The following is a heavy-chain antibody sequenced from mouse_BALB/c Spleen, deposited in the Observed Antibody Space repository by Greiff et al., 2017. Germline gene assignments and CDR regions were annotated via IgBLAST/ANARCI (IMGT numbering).Heavy chain of an antibody. V-gene: IGHV1S22*01. CDR3: TSIHYYYFDY. CDR1: GYTFTSYW. CDR2: IYPGSGST. J-gene: IGHJ2*01. Sequence: LQHPGSELVGPGASVKLSCKASGYTFTSYWMHWVKQRPGQGREWIGNIYPGSGSTNYDEKFKSKATLTVDTSSSTAYMQRSSLTSEDSSVYYCTSIHYYYFDYWGQGTTLTVSA. D-gene: IGHD1-2*01.